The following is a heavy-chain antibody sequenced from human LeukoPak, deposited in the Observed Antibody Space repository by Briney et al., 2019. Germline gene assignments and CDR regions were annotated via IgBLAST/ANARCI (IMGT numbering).Heavy chain of an antibody. CDR3: ARSACGGECYSRRWQLLYGHYYYYMDV. CDR2: INHSGNS. V-gene: IGHV4-34*01. D-gene: IGHD2-21*01. CDR1: GGSFRGFY. J-gene: IGHJ6*03. Sequence: PSETLSLTCAVYGGSFRGFYWSWIRQSPGKGLEWIGEINHSGNSNYNPSLKSRVTISVDMSKNQFSLKLGSVIAADTALYYCARSACGGECYSRRWQLLYGHYYYYMDVWGKGTTVTVSS.